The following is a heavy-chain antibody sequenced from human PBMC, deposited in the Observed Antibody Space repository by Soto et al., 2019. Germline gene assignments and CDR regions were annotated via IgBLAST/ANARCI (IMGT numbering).Heavy chain of an antibody. J-gene: IGHJ5*02. CDR3: ARRRLAVAVSPCFDP. V-gene: IGHV2-26*01. D-gene: IGHD6-19*01. CDR1: GLSITDSEMG. CDR2: IDSSGEK. Sequence: QVTLKESGPVLVKPTETLTLRCTVSGLSITDSEMGVSWIRQPPGQPLEWLAHIDSSGEKSYRTFLKSRLAISKDTSKSQIVLTMTNMDPADTATYYCARRRLAVAVSPCFDPWGQGIPVTVSS.